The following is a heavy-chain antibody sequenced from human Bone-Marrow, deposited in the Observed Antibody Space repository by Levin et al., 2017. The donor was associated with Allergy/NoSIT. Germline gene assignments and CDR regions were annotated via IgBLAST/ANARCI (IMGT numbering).Heavy chain of an antibody. Sequence: SQTLSLTCTVPAGSISNYYWSWVRLAPGKGLEWMGYISNSGSTIYNPSLKSRVTMSVDTSKSHFSLNVSSVTAADTAKYYCARQIPGAYKNCYYGLDIWGQGTTVTVSS. V-gene: IGHV4-59*08. J-gene: IGHJ6*02. CDR3: ARQIPGAYKNCYYGLDI. CDR1: AGSISNYY. CDR2: ISNSGST. D-gene: IGHD3-16*01.